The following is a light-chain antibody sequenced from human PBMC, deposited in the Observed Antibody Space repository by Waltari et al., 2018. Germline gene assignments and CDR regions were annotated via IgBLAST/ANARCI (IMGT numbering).Light chain of an antibody. CDR3: QTGGHGTWV. CDR1: SGHSSNI. V-gene: IGLV4-69*01. J-gene: IGLJ3*02. CDR2: INSDGSH. Sequence: QLVLTQSPSASASLGASVKLTCTLDSGHSSNIVAWLQQQPEKGPRYLMKINSDGSHSKGDEIPECLAGSSSGAERCLTISSVQSEDEADYYCQTGGHGTWVFGGGTKLTVL.